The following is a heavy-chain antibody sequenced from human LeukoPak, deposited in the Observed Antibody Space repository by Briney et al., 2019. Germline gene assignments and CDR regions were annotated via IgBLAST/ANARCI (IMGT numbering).Heavy chain of an antibody. V-gene: IGHV3-30*02. CDR3: VKGVSSLHLYYSDY. Sequence: PGGSLRLSCAASGFTFSSYGMHWVRQAPGKGLEWVAFIRYDGSNKFYADSVKGRFTISRDNSKNTLFLQMNSLRTEDTALYYCVKGVSSLHLYYSDYWGQGTLVTVSS. CDR2: IRYDGSNK. J-gene: IGHJ4*02. CDR1: GFTFSSYG.